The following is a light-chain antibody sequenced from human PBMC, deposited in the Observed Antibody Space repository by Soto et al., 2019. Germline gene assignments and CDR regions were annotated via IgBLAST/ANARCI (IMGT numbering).Light chain of an antibody. J-gene: IGKJ1*01. CDR2: DAS. CDR3: QQYNHYWT. V-gene: IGKV1-5*01. CDR1: QSISSW. Sequence: IQMTQSPSTLSASVGARVTITCRASQSISSWLAWYQQKPGKAPKVLIYDASSLESGVPSRFSGSGSGTEFSLTISSLQPDDFATYCCQQYNHYWTFGQGTKVDI.